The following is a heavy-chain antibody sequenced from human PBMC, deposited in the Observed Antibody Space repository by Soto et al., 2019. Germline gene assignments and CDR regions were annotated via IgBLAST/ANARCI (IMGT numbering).Heavy chain of an antibody. Sequence: PGESLKISCKGSGYSFTSYWISWVRQMPGKGLEWMGRIDPSDSYTNYSPSFQGHVTISADKSISTAYLQWSSLKASDTAMYYCARYCSSTSCFYYYYYGMDVWGQGTTVTVSS. V-gene: IGHV5-10-1*01. CDR2: IDPSDSYT. D-gene: IGHD2-2*01. CDR3: ARYCSSTSCFYYYYYGMDV. J-gene: IGHJ6*02. CDR1: GYSFTSYW.